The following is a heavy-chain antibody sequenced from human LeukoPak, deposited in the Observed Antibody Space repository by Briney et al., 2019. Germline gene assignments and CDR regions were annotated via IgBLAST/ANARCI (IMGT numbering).Heavy chain of an antibody. D-gene: IGHD2-15*01. Sequence: PGGTLRLSCAASGFTFSSYAMSWVRHAPGKGLVWVSTIGGRDGGTYYADSVKGRFTVSRDNSKDTLYLQVNSLRAEDTAVYYCANLGYCSGGSCYRWLDLWGQGTLVTVSS. CDR2: IGGRDGGT. V-gene: IGHV3-23*01. CDR1: GFTFSSYA. J-gene: IGHJ5*02. CDR3: ANLGYCSGGSCYRWLDL.